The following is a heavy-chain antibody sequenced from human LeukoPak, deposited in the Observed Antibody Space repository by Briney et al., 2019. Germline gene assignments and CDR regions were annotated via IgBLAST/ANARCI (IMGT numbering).Heavy chain of an antibody. CDR1: GYTFTGYY. CDR3: ARRPNYGSRWFDP. CDR2: INPNSGGT. Sequence: ASVKVSCKASGYTFTGYYMHWVRQAPGQGLEWMGRINPNSGGTNFAQKFQGRVTMTRDTSISTAYMELSRLRSDDTAVYYCARRPNYGSRWFDPWGQGALVTVSS. J-gene: IGHJ5*02. V-gene: IGHV1-2*06. D-gene: IGHD3-10*01.